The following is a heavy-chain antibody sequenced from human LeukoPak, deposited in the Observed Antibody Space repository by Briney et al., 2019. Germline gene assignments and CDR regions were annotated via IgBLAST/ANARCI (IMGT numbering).Heavy chain of an antibody. CDR2: IYYSGST. J-gene: IGHJ4*02. Sequence: SETLSLTCTVSGGSISSYYWSWTRQPPGKGLEWIGYIYYSGSTNYNPSLKSRVTISVDTSKNQFSLKLSSVTAADTAVYYCARASMGATRGTFDYWGQGTLVTVSS. CDR3: ARASMGATRGTFDY. CDR1: GGSISSYY. D-gene: IGHD1-26*01. V-gene: IGHV4-59*01.